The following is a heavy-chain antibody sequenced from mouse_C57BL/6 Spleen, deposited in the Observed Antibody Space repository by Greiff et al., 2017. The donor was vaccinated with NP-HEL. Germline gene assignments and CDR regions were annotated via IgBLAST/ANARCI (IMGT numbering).Heavy chain of an antibody. CDR1: GYTFTSYW. V-gene: IGHV1-52*01. CDR3: ARGYYDYDGAMDY. Sequence: QVQLKQPGAELVRPGSSVKLSCKASGYTFTSYWMHWVKQRPIQGLEWIGNIDPSDSETHYNQKFKDKATLTVDKSSSTAYMQLSSLTSEDSAVYYCARGYYDYDGAMDYWGQGTSVTVSS. CDR2: IDPSDSET. D-gene: IGHD2-4*01. J-gene: IGHJ4*01.